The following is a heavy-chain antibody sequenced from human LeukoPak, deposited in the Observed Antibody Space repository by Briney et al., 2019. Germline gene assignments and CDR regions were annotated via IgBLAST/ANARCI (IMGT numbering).Heavy chain of an antibody. CDR3: ARQTTVTASNDAFDI. Sequence: ASVKVSCKASGGTFSSYAISWVRQAPGQGLEWMGWMNPNSGNTGYAQKFQGRVTMTRNTSISTAYMELSSLRSEDTAVYYCARQTTVTASNDAFDIWGQGTMVTVSS. CDR1: GGTFSSYA. CDR2: MNPNSGNT. J-gene: IGHJ3*02. V-gene: IGHV1-8*02. D-gene: IGHD4-17*01.